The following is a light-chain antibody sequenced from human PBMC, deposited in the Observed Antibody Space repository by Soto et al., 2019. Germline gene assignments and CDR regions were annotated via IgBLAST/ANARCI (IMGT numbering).Light chain of an antibody. CDR2: GAS. J-gene: IGKJ4*01. CDR3: QQRSNWPPVLT. V-gene: IGKV3D-20*02. CDR1: QSVGSTY. Sequence: IVFTQSPGTLSLSPLERATLSFRASQSVGSTYLAWYQQKPGQAPRLLIYGASNRATGIPDRFSGSGSGTDFTLTISRLEPEDFAVYYCQQRSNWPPVLTFGGGTKVDI.